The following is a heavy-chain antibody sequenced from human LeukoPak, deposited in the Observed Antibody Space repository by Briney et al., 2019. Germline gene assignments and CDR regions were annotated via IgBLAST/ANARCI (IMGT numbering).Heavy chain of an antibody. CDR2: INPSGGST. CDR3: VREYGSSVTTGDY. Sequence: ASVKVSCTASGYTFTRYYMHWVSQAPGQGLEWMGIINPSGGSTSYAQKFQGRVTLSRDTSTSTVYMELSSLRSEDTAVYYCVREYGSSVTTGDYWGQGTLVTVSS. J-gene: IGHJ4*02. CDR1: GYTFTRYY. V-gene: IGHV1-46*01. D-gene: IGHD4-17*01.